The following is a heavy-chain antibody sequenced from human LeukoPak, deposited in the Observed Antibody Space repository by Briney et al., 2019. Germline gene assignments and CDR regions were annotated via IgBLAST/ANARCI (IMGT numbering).Heavy chain of an antibody. CDR3: ARDLGSSWAYDAFDI. CDR2: IKQDGSEK. J-gene: IGHJ3*02. V-gene: IGHV3-7*01. Sequence: GGSLRLSCAASGFTFSSYWMSWVRQAPGKGLEWVANIKQDGSEKYYVDSVKGRFTISRDNAKNSLYLQMNSLRAEDTAVYYCARDLGSSWAYDAFDIRGQGTMVTVSS. D-gene: IGHD6-13*01. CDR1: GFTFSSYW.